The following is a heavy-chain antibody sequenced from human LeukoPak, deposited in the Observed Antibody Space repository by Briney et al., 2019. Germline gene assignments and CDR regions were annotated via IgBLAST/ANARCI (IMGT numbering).Heavy chain of an antibody. D-gene: IGHD5-12*01. V-gene: IGHV4-34*01. CDR3: ARPRGGYRRGPYDY. Sequence: PSETLSLTCAVYGGSFSGYYWSWTRQPPGKGLEWIGEINHSGSTNYNPSLKSRVTISVDTSKNQFSLKLSSVTAADTAVYYCARPRGGYRRGPYDYWGQGTLVTVSS. CDR1: GGSFSGYY. J-gene: IGHJ4*02. CDR2: INHSGST.